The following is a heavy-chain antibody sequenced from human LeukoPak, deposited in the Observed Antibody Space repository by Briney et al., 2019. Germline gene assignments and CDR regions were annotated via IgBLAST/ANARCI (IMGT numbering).Heavy chain of an antibody. Sequence: ASVKVSCKASGYTFTSYGINWVRQAPGQGLEWMGWISAYNGNTNYAQKFQGRVTMTTDTSTSTAYMELRSLTSDDTAVYYCARDKAVTTELTQYFHHWGQGTLVTVSS. V-gene: IGHV1-18*01. CDR2: ISAYNGNT. CDR3: ARDKAVTTELTQYFHH. D-gene: IGHD4-11*01. CDR1: GYTFTSYG. J-gene: IGHJ1*01.